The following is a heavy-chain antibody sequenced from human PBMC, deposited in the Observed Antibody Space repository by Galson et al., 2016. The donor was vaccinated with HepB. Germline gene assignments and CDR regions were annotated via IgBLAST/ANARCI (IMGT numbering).Heavy chain of an antibody. J-gene: IGHJ6*02. CDR3: ARRHRGAAPRGYDHSGMDV. CDR1: GYSFTDYW. D-gene: IGHD5-12*01. CDR2: IYPDDSET. V-gene: IGHV5-51*01. Sequence: QSGAEVKKAGESLKISCKTSGYSFTDYWIAWVRQAPGKGLEWMGNIYPDDSETKYSPPFQGQVTISVDKSIRTAYLQWTSPKASALPIYYCARRHRGAAPRGYDHSGMDVWGQGTAVTVSS.